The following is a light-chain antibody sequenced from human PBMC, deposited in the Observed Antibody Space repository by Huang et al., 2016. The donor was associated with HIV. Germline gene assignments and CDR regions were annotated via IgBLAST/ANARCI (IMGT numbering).Light chain of an antibody. J-gene: IGKJ5*01. Sequence: EIVMTQSPATLSVSPGERATTSCRSSQSVTSLAWYKQKTGRTPRRLIYGASTRATCIPARFSSSGSGTDFTITISSLQSEDFSVYYCQQYNNWPSITFGQGTRLEIK. CDR1: QSVTS. CDR3: QQYNNWPSIT. V-gene: IGKV3-15*01. CDR2: GAS.